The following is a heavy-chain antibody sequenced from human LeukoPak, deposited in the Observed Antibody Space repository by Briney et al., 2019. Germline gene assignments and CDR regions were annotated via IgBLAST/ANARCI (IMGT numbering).Heavy chain of an antibody. Sequence: ASVKVSCKASGYTFTSYGISWVRQAPGQGLEWMGWISAYNGNTNYAQKLQGRVTMTTDTSTSTAYMELRSLRSDDTAVYYCARDYLRADSSGYYSLGYWGQGTLVTVSS. J-gene: IGHJ4*02. CDR1: GYTFTSYG. D-gene: IGHD3-22*01. CDR3: ARDYLRADSSGYYSLGY. CDR2: ISAYNGNT. V-gene: IGHV1-18*01.